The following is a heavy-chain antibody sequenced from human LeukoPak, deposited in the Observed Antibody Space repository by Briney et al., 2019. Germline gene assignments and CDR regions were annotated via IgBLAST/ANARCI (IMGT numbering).Heavy chain of an antibody. Sequence: GRSLRLSCAASGFTFSSYGMHWVRQAPGKELEWVAVIWYDGSNKYYADSVKGRFTISRDNSKNTLYLQMNSLRAEDTAVYYCARGGLWKGLGWFDPWGQGTLVTVSS. CDR2: IWYDGSNK. V-gene: IGHV3-33*01. D-gene: IGHD3-3*01. CDR1: GFTFSSYG. CDR3: ARGGLWKGLGWFDP. J-gene: IGHJ5*02.